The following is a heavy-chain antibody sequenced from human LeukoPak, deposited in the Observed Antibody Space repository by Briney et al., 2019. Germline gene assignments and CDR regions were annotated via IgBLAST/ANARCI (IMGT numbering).Heavy chain of an antibody. Sequence: SETLSLTCTVSGGSISNYYWSWIRQPPGKGLEWIGYIYHSGSTNYNPSLKSRVTLSVDTSKNQFSLKLSSVTAADTAFYYCASAMDSDGPGYMDVWGKGTTVTVSS. D-gene: IGHD5-18*01. CDR1: GGSISNYY. CDR2: IYHSGST. V-gene: IGHV4-59*01. J-gene: IGHJ6*03. CDR3: ASAMDSDGPGYMDV.